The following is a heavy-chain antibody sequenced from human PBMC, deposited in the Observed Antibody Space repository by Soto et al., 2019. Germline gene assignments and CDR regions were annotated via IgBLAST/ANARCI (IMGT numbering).Heavy chain of an antibody. V-gene: IGHV3-23*01. D-gene: IGHD2-8*02. Sequence: GGSLRLSCAASGFAFSSYGMSWVRQAPGKGLEWVSTILVDGRTFYVDSVKGRFAISRDSSNNMVYLQMNSLTAGDTALYYCAKATATGGGAFDICGQGTMVTVSS. J-gene: IGHJ3*02. CDR3: AKATATGGGAFDI. CDR1: GFAFSSYG. CDR2: ILVDGRT.